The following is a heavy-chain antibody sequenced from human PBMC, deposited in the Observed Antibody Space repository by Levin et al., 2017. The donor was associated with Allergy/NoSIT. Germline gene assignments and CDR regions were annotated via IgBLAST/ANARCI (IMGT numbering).Heavy chain of an antibody. Sequence: LSLTCAASGFTFSSYAMHWFLQAPGKGLEWVAVISYDGSTTYYADPVKGRFTISRDKSKNTLLLQMNSLRPEDTAVYYCARADSSAYPDNWGQGTLVTVSS. D-gene: IGHD3-22*01. CDR2: ISYDGSTT. J-gene: IGHJ4*02. CDR3: ARADSSAYPDN. V-gene: IGHV3-30-3*01. CDR1: GFTFSSYA.